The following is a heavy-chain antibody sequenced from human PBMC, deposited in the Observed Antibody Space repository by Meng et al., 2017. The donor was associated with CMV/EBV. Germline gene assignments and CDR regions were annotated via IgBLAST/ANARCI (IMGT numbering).Heavy chain of an antibody. Sequence: QPVQSVVEEKRHGASVMFSCKASRYTFTGYYMHWVRQAPGQGLEWMGWINPNSGGTNYAQKFQGRVTMTRDASISTAYMELSRLRSDDTAVYYCARVQVRGEMATPAGYWGQGTLVTVSS. J-gene: IGHJ4*02. V-gene: IGHV1-2*02. CDR1: RYTFTGYY. CDR3: ARVQVRGEMATPAGY. D-gene: IGHD5-24*01. CDR2: INPNSGGT.